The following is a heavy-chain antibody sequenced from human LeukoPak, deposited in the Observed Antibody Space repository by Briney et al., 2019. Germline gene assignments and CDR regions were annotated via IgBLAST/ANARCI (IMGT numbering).Heavy chain of an antibody. CDR2: ISYDGSNK. Sequence: GGSLRLSCAASGFTFSSYGMHWVRQAPGKGLEWVAVISYDGSNKYYADSVKGRFTISRDNSKNTLYLQMNSLRAEDMAVYYCAKDGYGSGSYEHWGQGTLVTVSS. V-gene: IGHV3-30*18. J-gene: IGHJ4*02. CDR1: GFTFSSYG. CDR3: AKDGYGSGSYEH. D-gene: IGHD3-10*01.